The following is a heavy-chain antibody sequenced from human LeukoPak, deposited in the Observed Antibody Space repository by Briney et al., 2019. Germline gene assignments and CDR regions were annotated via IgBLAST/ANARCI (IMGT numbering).Heavy chain of an antibody. D-gene: IGHD2-15*01. CDR3: AKDKTDSPDAFDI. CDR2: ISWNSGSI. V-gene: IGHV3-9*01. CDR1: GFTFDDYA. Sequence: GGSLRLSCAASGFTFDDYAMHWVRQAPGKGLEWVSGISWNSGSIGYADSVKGRFTISRDNAKNSLYLQMNSLRAEDTALYYCAKDKTDSPDAFDIWGQGTMVTVSS. J-gene: IGHJ3*02.